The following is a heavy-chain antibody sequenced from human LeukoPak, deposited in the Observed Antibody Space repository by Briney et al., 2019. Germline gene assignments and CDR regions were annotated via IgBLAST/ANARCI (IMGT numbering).Heavy chain of an antibody. J-gene: IGHJ6*03. CDR2: ISAYNGNT. V-gene: IGHV1-18*01. Sequence: GASVKVSCKASGYTFTSYGISWVRQAPGQGLEWMGWISAYNGNTNYAQKLQGRVTMTTDTSTSTAYMELRSLRSDDTAVYYCARGLSGYSGYAYPSRLGYYYYMDVWGKGTTVTVSS. CDR3: ARGLSGYSGYAYPSRLGYYYYMDV. D-gene: IGHD5-12*01. CDR1: GYTFTSYG.